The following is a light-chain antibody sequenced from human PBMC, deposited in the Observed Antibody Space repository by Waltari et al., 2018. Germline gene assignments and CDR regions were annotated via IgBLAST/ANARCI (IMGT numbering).Light chain of an antibody. Sequence: DIQMTQSPSTLSASVGDRVPIPCRSSQSISRWLAWYQQKPGKAPKLLIYRASNLESGVPSRFSSSGSGTEFTLTINSLQPDDFASYYCLQYNSYPDLTYGGGTKVDIK. CDR2: RAS. J-gene: IGKJ4*01. CDR3: LQYNSYPDLT. CDR1: QSISRW. V-gene: IGKV1-5*03.